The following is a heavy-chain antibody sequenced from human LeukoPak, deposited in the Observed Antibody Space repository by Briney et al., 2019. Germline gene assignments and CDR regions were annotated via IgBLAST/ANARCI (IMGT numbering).Heavy chain of an antibody. CDR2: INPSGGST. V-gene: IGHV1-46*01. CDR3: ARGGSSSGSYYYYYYMDV. J-gene: IGHJ6*03. CDR1: GYTFTSYY. Sequence: ASVKVSCKASGYTFTSYYMHWVRQAPGQGLEWMGIINPSGGSTSYAQKFQGRVTMTRDMSTSTVYMELSGLRSEDTAVYYCARGGSSSGSYYYYYYMDVWGKGTTVTVSS. D-gene: IGHD6-19*01.